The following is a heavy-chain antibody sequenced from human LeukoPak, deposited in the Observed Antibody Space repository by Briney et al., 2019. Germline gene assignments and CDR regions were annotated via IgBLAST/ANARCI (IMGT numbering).Heavy chain of an antibody. J-gene: IGHJ4*01. D-gene: IGHD1/OR15-1a*01. CDR3: TRGNRGPDY. Sequence: PGGSLKLSCAASGFSFSSYWMHWVRQAPGEGLVWVSRINNDGTDTVYADSVEGRFTISRDNANNALSLQMNSLRVEDTGVYYCTRGNRGPDYWGQGTLVTVSS. V-gene: IGHV3-74*01. CDR1: GFSFSSYW. CDR2: INNDGTDT.